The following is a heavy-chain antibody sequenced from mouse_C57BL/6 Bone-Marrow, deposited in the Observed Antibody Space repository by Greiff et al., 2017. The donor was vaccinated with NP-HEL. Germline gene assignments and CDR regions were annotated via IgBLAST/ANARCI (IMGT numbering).Heavy chain of an antibody. Sequence: QVQLQQSGAELVKPGASVKLSCKASGYTFTSYWMHWVKQRPGRGLEWIGRIDPNSGGTKYNEKFKSKATLTVDKPSSTAYMQLSSLTSEDSAVYYCARRYWGLRRDWYFDVWGTGTTVTVSS. J-gene: IGHJ1*03. D-gene: IGHD2-2*01. CDR3: ARRYWGLRRDWYFDV. CDR2: IDPNSGGT. CDR1: GYTFTSYW. V-gene: IGHV1-72*01.